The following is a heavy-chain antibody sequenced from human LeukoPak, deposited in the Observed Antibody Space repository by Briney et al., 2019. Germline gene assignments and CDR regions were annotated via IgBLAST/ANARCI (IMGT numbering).Heavy chain of an antibody. CDR3: AKDRAGSSGWYMNCDY. Sequence: PGGSLRLSCAASGFTFSSYAMSWVRQAPGKGLEWFSAISANGGSTFYADSVKGRFTISRDNSKNTLYLQMDSLRVEDTAVYYCAKDRAGSSGWYMNCDYWGQGTLLTVS. J-gene: IGHJ4*02. CDR2: ISANGGST. V-gene: IGHV3-23*01. CDR1: GFTFSSYA. D-gene: IGHD6-19*01.